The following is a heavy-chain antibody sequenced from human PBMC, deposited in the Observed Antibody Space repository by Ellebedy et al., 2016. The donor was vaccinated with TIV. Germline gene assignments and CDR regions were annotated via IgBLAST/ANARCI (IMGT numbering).Heavy chain of an antibody. J-gene: IGHJ6*02. CDR2: IRSKAYGGTT. CDR3: TRDLTTLAAAGTGIYYYTMDV. Sequence: GGSLRLXCTASGFTFGDYAMSWVRQAPGKGLEWVSFIRSKAYGGTTEYVASVKGRFTISRDDSKSIAYLQMNSLKAEDTAVYYCTRDLTTLAAAGTGIYYYTMDVWGQGTTVTVSS. CDR1: GFTFGDYA. D-gene: IGHD6-13*01. V-gene: IGHV3-49*04.